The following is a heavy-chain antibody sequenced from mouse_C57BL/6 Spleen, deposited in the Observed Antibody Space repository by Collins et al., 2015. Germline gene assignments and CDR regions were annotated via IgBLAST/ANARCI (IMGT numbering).Heavy chain of an antibody. J-gene: IGHJ4*01. D-gene: IGHD1-1*01. V-gene: IGHV1-64*01. Sequence: GLEWIGMIHPNSGSTNYNEKFKSKATLTVDKSSSTAYMQLSSLTSEDSAVYYCASSPIYYYGSSPYAMDYWGQGTSVTVSS. CDR3: ASSPIYYYGSSPYAMDY. CDR2: IHPNSGST.